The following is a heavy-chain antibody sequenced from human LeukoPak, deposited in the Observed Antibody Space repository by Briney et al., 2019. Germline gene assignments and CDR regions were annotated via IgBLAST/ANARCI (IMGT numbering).Heavy chain of an antibody. J-gene: IGHJ4*02. Sequence: GGSLRLSCAASGNYWMHWARQAPGKGLVWVSHINGDGSWTTYADSVKGRFTISKDNAKNTVYLQMNNLRAEDTAVYYCVSFYETYWGRGTLVTVSS. V-gene: IGHV3-74*01. D-gene: IGHD2-2*01. CDR3: VSFYETY. CDR1: GNYW. CDR2: INGDGSWT.